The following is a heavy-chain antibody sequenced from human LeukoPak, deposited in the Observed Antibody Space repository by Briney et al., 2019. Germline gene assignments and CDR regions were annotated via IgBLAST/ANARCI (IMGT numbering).Heavy chain of an antibody. J-gene: IGHJ6*02. CDR3: AAQNSSSSYYYYGMDV. CDR1: GGTFSSYA. V-gene: IGHV1-69*04. Sequence: SVKVSCKASGGTFSSYAISWVRQAPGQGLEWMGRIIPIFGIANYAQKFQGRVTITADKSTSTAYMELSSLRSEDTAVYYCAAQNSSSSYYYYGMDVWGQGTTVTVYS. D-gene: IGHD6-6*01. CDR2: IIPIFGIA.